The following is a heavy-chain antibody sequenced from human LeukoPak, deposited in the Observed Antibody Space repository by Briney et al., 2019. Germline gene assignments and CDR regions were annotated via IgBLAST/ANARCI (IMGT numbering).Heavy chain of an antibody. Sequence: SETLSLTCAVYGESFSGYYWSWIRQPPGKGLEWIGEINHSGSTNYNPSLKSRVTISVDTSKNQFSLKLSSVTAADTAVYYCAREWAHYDILTGYFNSPRINWFDPWGQGTLVTVSS. CDR3: AREWAHYDILTGYFNSPRINWFDP. CDR1: GESFSGYY. J-gene: IGHJ5*02. V-gene: IGHV4-34*01. CDR2: INHSGST. D-gene: IGHD3-9*01.